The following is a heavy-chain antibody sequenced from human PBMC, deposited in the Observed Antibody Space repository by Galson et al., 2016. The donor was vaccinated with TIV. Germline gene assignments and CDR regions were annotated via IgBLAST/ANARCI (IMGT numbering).Heavy chain of an antibody. Sequence: CAISGDSVSSDSAAWNWVRQSPSRGLEWLGRTYYRSRWYYDYKVSVRSRITINPDTSKNRFSLQLNSVTPEDTAVYYCTRAAGKNGASCYATCETFDIWGQGTMVPASS. J-gene: IGHJ3*02. CDR2: TYYRSRWYY. CDR3: TRAAGKNGASCYATCETFDI. CDR1: GDSVSSDSAA. D-gene: IGHD2-2*01. V-gene: IGHV6-1*01.